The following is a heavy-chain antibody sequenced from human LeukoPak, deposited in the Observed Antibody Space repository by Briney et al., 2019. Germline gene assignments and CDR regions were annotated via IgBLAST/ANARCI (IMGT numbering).Heavy chain of an antibody. CDR1: GGSVSSHSYF. V-gene: IGHV4-61*01. J-gene: IGHJ4*02. CDR2: IYYSGST. Sequence: SETLSLTCTVSGGSVSSHSYFWTWIPHPPGKGLEWIGYIYYSGSTNYNPSLRGRVTISVDTSRDQFSLNLNSVTAADTAVYYCAGGLSGSYWYYFDYWGQGTLVTVSS. D-gene: IGHD1-26*01. CDR3: AGGLSGSYWYYFDY.